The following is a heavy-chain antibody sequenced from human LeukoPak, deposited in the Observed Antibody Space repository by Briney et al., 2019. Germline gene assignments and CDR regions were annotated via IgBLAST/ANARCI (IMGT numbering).Heavy chain of an antibody. CDR1: GFTFSSYS. V-gene: IGHV3-21*01. J-gene: IGHJ6*03. CDR2: ISSSSSYI. CDR3: AREHLYYMDV. Sequence: GGSLRLSCAASGFTFSSYSMNWVREAPGKGLEWVSSISSSSSYIYYANSVKGRFTISRDNAKNSLYLQMTSLRAEDTAVYYCAREHLYYMDVWGKGTTVTVSS.